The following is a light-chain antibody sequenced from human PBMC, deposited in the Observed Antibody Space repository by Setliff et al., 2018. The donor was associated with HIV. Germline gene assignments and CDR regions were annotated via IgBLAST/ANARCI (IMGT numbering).Light chain of an antibody. J-gene: IGLJ1*01. CDR2: DDN. Sequence: SYELTQPPSVSVAPGKTARITCGGNNIGSKSVHWYQQKPGQAPVLVVYDDNDWPSGIPERFSGSNSGNTATLTISRVEAGDEADYYCQVWDSSSDHHVFGTGTKVTVL. CDR3: QVWDSSSDHHV. V-gene: IGLV3-21*03. CDR1: NIGSKS.